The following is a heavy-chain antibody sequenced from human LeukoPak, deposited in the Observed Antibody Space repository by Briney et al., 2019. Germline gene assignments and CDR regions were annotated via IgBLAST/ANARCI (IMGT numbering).Heavy chain of an antibody. V-gene: IGHV1-69*06. CDR3: ASRYSSGWFDY. Sequence: ASVKVYCKASGGTFSSYAISWVRQAPGQGLEWMGGIIPIFGTANYAQKFQGRVTITADKSTSTAYMELSSLRSEDTAVYYCASRYSSGWFDYWGQGTLVTVSS. D-gene: IGHD6-19*01. CDR2: IIPIFGTA. CDR1: GGTFSSYA. J-gene: IGHJ5*01.